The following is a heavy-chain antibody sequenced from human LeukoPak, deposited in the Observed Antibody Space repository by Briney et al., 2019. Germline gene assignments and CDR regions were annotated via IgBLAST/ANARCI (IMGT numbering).Heavy chain of an antibody. D-gene: IGHD3-22*01. Sequence: GGSLRLSCAASGFTFSSYSMNWVRQAPGKGLEWVSSISSSSSYIYYADSVRGRFTISRDNAKNSLYLQMNSLRAEDTAVYYCARVLNWGSGYYPFDYWGQGTLVTVSS. V-gene: IGHV3-21*01. CDR1: GFTFSSYS. CDR3: ARVLNWGSGYYPFDY. J-gene: IGHJ4*02. CDR2: ISSSSSYI.